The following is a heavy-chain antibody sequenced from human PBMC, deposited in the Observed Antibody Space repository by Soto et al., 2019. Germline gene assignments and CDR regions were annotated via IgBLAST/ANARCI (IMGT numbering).Heavy chain of an antibody. D-gene: IGHD4-4*01. CDR1: GFIVSTSY. Sequence: EVQLVESGGGLVQPGGSLRLSCAASGFIVSTSYMSWVRQAPGKGLEWVSIIYNDGSTHYADSVKGRSTISRDDSKNTLYLQILSLRAEDTAVYYCARDSYTRYWGQGTLVTVSS. CDR3: ARDSYTRY. CDR2: IYNDGST. V-gene: IGHV3-66*01. J-gene: IGHJ4*02.